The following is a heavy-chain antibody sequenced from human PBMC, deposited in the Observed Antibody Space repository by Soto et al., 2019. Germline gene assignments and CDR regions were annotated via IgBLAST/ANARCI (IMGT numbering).Heavy chain of an antibody. J-gene: IGHJ6*02. D-gene: IGHD3-3*01. V-gene: IGHV3-7*01. CDR3: ARDRYSYYDFWSGSLPYYYYGMDV. CDR2: IKQDGSEK. Sequence: GGLLRLWCAVSGFNFISHGMRWVRQAPGKGLEWVANIKQDGSEKYYVDSVKGRFTISRDNAKNSLYLQMNSLRAEDTAVYYCARDRYSYYDFWSGSLPYYYYGMDVWGQGTTVTV. CDR1: GFNFISHG.